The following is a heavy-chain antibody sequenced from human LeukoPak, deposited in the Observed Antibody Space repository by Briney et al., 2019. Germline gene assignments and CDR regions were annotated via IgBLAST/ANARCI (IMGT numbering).Heavy chain of an antibody. CDR1: GFTFSNAW. J-gene: IGHJ4*02. CDR3: TTAASYYDSYYFDD. CDR2: IKSKTDGGTT. V-gene: IGHV3-15*01. D-gene: IGHD3-22*01. Sequence: GGSLRLSCAASGFTFSNAWMSWVRQAPGKGLEWVGRIKSKTDGGTTDYAAAVKGRFTISRDDSKNTVCLQVNSLKTEDTAVYYCTTAASYYDSYYFDDWGQGTLVTVSS.